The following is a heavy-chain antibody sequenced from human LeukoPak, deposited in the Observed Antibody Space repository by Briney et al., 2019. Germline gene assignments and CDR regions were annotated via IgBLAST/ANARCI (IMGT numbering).Heavy chain of an antibody. Sequence: GESLKISCKVSAYGFPSYCMVWGGRMPGKGRGWMGIIYPGDSDTRYSPSFQGQVTISADKSISTAYLQWSSLNASDTAMYYCARTYGSGSSSDYWGQGTLVTVSS. D-gene: IGHD3-10*01. CDR3: ARTYGSGSSSDY. CDR1: AYGFPSYC. CDR2: IYPGDSDT. J-gene: IGHJ4*02. V-gene: IGHV5-51*01.